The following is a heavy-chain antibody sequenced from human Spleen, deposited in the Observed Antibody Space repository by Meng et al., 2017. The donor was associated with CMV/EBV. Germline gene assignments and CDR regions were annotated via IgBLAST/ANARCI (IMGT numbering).Heavy chain of an antibody. CDR2: VIILLDIK. J-gene: IGHJ6*02. D-gene: IGHD1-26*01. Sequence: SVKVSCKASGGTFSNLAISWVRQAPGQGLEWMGTVIILLDIKKYLQKLQGRVTISADKSTSTVHMELSSLTSEDTAVYYCARGIGYSGYNYYGMDVWGQGTTVTVSS. V-gene: IGHV1-69*04. CDR3: ARGIGYSGYNYYGMDV. CDR1: GGTFSNLA.